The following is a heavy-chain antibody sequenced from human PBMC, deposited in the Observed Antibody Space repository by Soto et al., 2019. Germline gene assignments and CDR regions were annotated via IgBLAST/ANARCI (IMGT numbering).Heavy chain of an antibody. D-gene: IGHD4-17*01. CDR3: AKLGYGANYLAF. V-gene: IGHV1-69*13. CDR1: GGTFSSYS. CDR2: IIPIFGTA. J-gene: IGHJ4*02. Sequence: GASVKVSCKASGGTFSSYSINWVRQAPGQGLEWMGEIIPIFGTANYAQKFQGRVTITADESTSTAYMELSSLRSEDTAVYYCAKLGYGANYLAFWGQGTLVTVSS.